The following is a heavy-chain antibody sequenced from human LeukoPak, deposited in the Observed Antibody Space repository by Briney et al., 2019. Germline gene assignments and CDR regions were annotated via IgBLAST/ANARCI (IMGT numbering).Heavy chain of an antibody. V-gene: IGHV1-24*01. J-gene: IGHJ4*02. Sequence: ASVKVSCKVSGYTLTELSMHWVRQAPGKGLEWMGGFDPEDGETIYAQKFQGRVTMTEDTSTDTAYMELSSLRSEDTAVYYCATLVLNRRELLPPPFDYWGQGTLVTVS. CDR3: ATLVLNRRELLPPPFDY. CDR1: GYTLTELS. CDR2: FDPEDGET. D-gene: IGHD1-26*01.